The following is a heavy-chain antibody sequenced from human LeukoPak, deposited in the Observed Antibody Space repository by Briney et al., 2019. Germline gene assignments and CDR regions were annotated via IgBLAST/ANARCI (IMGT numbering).Heavy chain of an antibody. J-gene: IGHJ4*02. D-gene: IGHD3-22*01. CDR3: ARGQDSSGYI. CDR1: GGSISRGGLY. V-gene: IGHV4-31*03. Sequence: SETPSLTCTVSGGSISRGGLYWSWDRPPPGKGLEWIGYIYYSGSTYYNPSLQSRVTISVDTSKNQFSLKLSSVTAADTAVYYCARGQDSSGYIWGQGTLVTVSS. CDR2: IYYSGST.